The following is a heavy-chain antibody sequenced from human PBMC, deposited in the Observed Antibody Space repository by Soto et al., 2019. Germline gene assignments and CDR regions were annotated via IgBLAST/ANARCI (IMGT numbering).Heavy chain of an antibody. D-gene: IGHD2-2*01. CDR1: GGAFSGYY. CDR3: ARNKITAPAHY. V-gene: IGHV4-34*01. CDR2: INHSGST. J-gene: IGHJ4*02. Sequence: QVQLQQWGAGLLKPSETLSLTCAVYGGAFSGYYWTWIRQPPGTGLEWIGEINHSGSTNYNPSLKSPITLSVATPNNPLAPKLTSVPPSATAGFYWARNKITAPAHYWGQAPPATSSS.